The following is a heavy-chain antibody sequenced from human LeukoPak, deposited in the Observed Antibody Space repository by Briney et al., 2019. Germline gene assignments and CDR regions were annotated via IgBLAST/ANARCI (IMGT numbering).Heavy chain of an antibody. D-gene: IGHD7-27*01. CDR1: GYTFTDYY. CDR3: ARDLPSTSNWELDY. J-gene: IGHJ4*02. CDR2: INPSSGGT. V-gene: IGHV1-2*02. Sequence: ASVKVSCKASGYTFTDYYMHWVRQAPGQGLEWMGWINPSSGGTNCAQKFQDRVTMTRDTSISTAYMELSRLRSDDTALYYCARDLPSTSNWELDYWGQGTLVTVSP.